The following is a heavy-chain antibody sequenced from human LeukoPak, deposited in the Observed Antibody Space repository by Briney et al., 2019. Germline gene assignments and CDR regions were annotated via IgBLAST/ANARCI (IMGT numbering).Heavy chain of an antibody. Sequence: SETLSLTCTVSGASISSGGYYWSWIRPHPGKGLEWIGYIYYSGSTYCNPSLKSRLTISLDTSNNQFSLKLSSVTAADTALYYCARGPVRDYSNYWGQGTLVTVSS. J-gene: IGHJ4*02. CDR1: GASISSGGYY. D-gene: IGHD4-11*01. V-gene: IGHV4-31*03. CDR2: IYYSGST. CDR3: ARGPVRDYSNY.